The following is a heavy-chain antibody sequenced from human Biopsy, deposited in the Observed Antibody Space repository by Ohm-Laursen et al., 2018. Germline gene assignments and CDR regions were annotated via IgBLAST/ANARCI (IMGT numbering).Heavy chain of an antibody. CDR2: IYSNGNT. V-gene: IGHV4-4*07. D-gene: IGHD1-26*01. J-gene: IGHJ3*02. CDR1: GGSLSGHF. CDR3: ARDEGLLRAFDI. Sequence: TLSLTCTVSGGSLSGHFWSWVRHPAGRGLEGIGRIYSNGNTNYNPSLKSRVSMSVGTSKNHFSLNLTSVTAADTAVYYCARDEGLLRAFDIWGQGTLGAVSS.